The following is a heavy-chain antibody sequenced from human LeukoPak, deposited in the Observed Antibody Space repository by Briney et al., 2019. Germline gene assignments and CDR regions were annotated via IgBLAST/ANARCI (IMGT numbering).Heavy chain of an antibody. CDR2: ISAYNGNT. D-gene: IGHD6-13*01. Sequence: ASVKVSCKASGYTFTSYGMSWVRQAPGQGLEWMGWISAYNGNTNYAQKLQGRVTMTTDTSTSTAYMELRSLRSDDTAVYYCAREALSWQLVPYYYYGMDVWGQGTTVTVSS. J-gene: IGHJ6*02. CDR1: GYTFTSYG. CDR3: AREALSWQLVPYYYYGMDV. V-gene: IGHV1-18*01.